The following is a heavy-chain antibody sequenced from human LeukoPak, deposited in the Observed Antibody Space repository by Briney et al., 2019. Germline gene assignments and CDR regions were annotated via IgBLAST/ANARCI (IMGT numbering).Heavy chain of an antibody. CDR3: ARGQPERGYFWSGFVPSLGFDY. CDR2: IYYSGST. J-gene: IGHJ4*02. CDR1: GGSFSGYY. V-gene: IGHV4-59*01. Sequence: SETLSLTCAVYGGSFSGYYCSWIRQPPGKGLEWIGYIYYSGSTNYNPFLKSRVTISVDTSKNQFSLKLSSVTAADTAVYYCARGQPERGYFWSGFVPSLGFDYWGQGTLVTVSS. D-gene: IGHD3-3*01.